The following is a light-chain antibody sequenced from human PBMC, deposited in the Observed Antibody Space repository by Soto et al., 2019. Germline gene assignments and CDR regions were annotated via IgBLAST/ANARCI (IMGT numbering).Light chain of an antibody. CDR1: QSLLHSNGYNY. Sequence: DIVMTQSPLSLPVTPGEPASISCRSSQSLLHSNGYNYLDWYLQKPGQSPQLLIYLGSNRASGVPDRVSGSGSCTYFTLKISRVEAEDVGVYYCMQALQTPPPFGQGTKVEIK. V-gene: IGKV2-28*01. J-gene: IGKJ1*01. CDR3: MQALQTPPP. CDR2: LGS.